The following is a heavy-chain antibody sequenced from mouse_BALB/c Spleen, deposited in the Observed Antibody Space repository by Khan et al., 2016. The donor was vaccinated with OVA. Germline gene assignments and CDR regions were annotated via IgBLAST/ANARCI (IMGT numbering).Heavy chain of an antibody. D-gene: IGHD2-14*01. CDR3: AREGYDDAMDY. CDR1: GYTFTNYG. V-gene: IGHV9-3-1*01. Sequence: QIQLVQSGPELKKPGETVKISCKASGYTFTNYGMNWVKQAPGKGLKWMGWINTYTGEPTYADDFKGRFAFSLETSASTAYLQINNRKNEDTATYFCAREGYDDAMDYWGQGTSVTVSS. J-gene: IGHJ4*01. CDR2: INTYTGEP.